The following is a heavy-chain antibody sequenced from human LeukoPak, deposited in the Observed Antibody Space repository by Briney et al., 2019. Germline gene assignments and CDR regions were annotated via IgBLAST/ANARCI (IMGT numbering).Heavy chain of an antibody. D-gene: IGHD5-12*01. CDR1: GGSINGGGYY. V-gene: IGHV4-31*03. CDR2: IYYSGNT. Sequence: KPSQTLSLTCTVSGGSINGGGYYWSWIRQYPGKGLEWIGDIYYSGNTYYNPSLKRRVTISVDTSKNQFSLRLSSVTAADTAVYYCARRGYSAYDLDYWGQGTLVTVSS. J-gene: IGHJ4*02. CDR3: ARRGYSAYDLDY.